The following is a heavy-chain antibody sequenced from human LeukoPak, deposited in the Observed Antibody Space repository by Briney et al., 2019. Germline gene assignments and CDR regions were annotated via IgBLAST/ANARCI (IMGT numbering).Heavy chain of an antibody. CDR3: AREREGYCSSTSCYTHYYYYYYMDV. Sequence: SETLSLTCTVSGGSISSYYWSWIRQPAGKGLEWIGRIYTSGSTNYNPSLKSRVTMSVDTSKNQFSLKLSSVTAADTAVYYCAREREGYCSSTSCYTHYYYYYYMDVWGKGTTVTVSS. CDR2: IYTSGST. V-gene: IGHV4-4*07. D-gene: IGHD2-2*01. CDR1: GGSISSYY. J-gene: IGHJ6*03.